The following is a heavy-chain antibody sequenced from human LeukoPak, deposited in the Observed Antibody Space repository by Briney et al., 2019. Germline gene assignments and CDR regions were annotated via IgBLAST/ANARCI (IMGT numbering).Heavy chain of an antibody. D-gene: IGHD5-12*01. CDR3: ARDESGYNYFDY. CDR1: DFSISSGYY. V-gene: IGHV4-38-2*02. J-gene: IGHJ4*02. Sequence: SETLSLTCTVSDFSISSGYYWGWIRQPPGKGLEWIGSIYHSGSTYYNPSLKSRVTISLDTSKNQFSLKVTSVTAADTAVYYCARDESGYNYFDYWGQGTLVTVSS. CDR2: IYHSGST.